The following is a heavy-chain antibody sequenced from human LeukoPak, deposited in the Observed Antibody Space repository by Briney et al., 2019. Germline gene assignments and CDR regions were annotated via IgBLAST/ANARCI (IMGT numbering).Heavy chain of an antibody. V-gene: IGHV5-51*01. D-gene: IGHD2-15*01. J-gene: IGHJ5*02. Sequence: GESLKISCKGSGYDFITYWISWVRQMPGKGLEWMGIIYPTDSDITYGPSFQGQVTISADRSINTAYLQWSSLRASDTGVYYCARDRYCSGGSCHRLAGNWFDPWGQGTLVTVSS. CDR1: GYDFITYW. CDR2: IYPTDSDI. CDR3: ARDRYCSGGSCHRLAGNWFDP.